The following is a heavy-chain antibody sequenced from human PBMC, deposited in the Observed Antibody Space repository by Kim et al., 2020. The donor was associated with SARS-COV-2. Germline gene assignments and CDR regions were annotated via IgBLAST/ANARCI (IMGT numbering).Heavy chain of an antibody. V-gene: IGHV3-48*02. CDR3: ARESGSGYYDSSGYYNY. D-gene: IGHD3-22*01. CDR2: ISSSSSTI. CDR1: GFTFSSYS. J-gene: IGHJ4*02. Sequence: GGSLRLSCAASGFTFSSYSMNWVRQAPGKGLEWVSYISSSSSTIYYADSVKGRFTISRDNAKNSLYLQMNSLRDEDTAVYYCARESGSGYYDSSGYYNYWGQGTLVTVSS.